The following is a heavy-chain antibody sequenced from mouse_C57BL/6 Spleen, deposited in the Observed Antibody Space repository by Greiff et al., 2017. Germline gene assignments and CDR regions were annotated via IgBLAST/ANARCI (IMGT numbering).Heavy chain of an antibody. CDR2: ISDGGSYT. Sequence: EVQVVESGGGLVKPGGSLKLSCAASGFPFSSYAMSWVRQTPEKRLEWVATISDGGSYTYYPDNVKGRFTISRDNAKNNLYLQMSHLKSEDTAMYYCARDRYYAMDYWGQGTSVTVSS. CDR1: GFPFSSYA. V-gene: IGHV5-4*01. CDR3: ARDRYYAMDY. J-gene: IGHJ4*01.